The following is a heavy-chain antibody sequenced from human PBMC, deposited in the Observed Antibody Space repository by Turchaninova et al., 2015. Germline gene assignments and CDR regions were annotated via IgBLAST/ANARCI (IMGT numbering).Heavy chain of an antibody. CDR3: ATHNNWRFDY. Sequence: EVQLVASGGGLVQPGGSLRTSCAAAGFSFSTSWMTWGRQAPGNGLEWLANINHDESDNHYADSVKGRFAISRDNAKNSLFLQLNNLRTEDTAVYYCATHNNWRFDYWGQGSLVTVSS. CDR2: INHDESDN. D-gene: IGHD1-1*01. CDR1: GFSFSTSW. J-gene: IGHJ4*02. V-gene: IGHV3-7*03.